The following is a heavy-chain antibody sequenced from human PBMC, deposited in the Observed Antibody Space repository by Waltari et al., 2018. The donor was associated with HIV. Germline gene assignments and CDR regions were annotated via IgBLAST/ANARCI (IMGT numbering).Heavy chain of an antibody. Sequence: EVQLVESGGGLVNRGGYLRLSCLASGFACDEARMNWVRQAPGKGLEWVGRIKSKSDGGTTDYAAAVKGRFTISRDDSKKTVYLQMDSLKSEDTAVYYCTDPLLRHGFHIWGQGTMVTVSS. CDR3: TDPLLRHGFHI. J-gene: IGHJ3*02. V-gene: IGHV3-15*01. CDR2: IKSKSDGGTT. CDR1: GFACDEAR. D-gene: IGHD3-16*01.